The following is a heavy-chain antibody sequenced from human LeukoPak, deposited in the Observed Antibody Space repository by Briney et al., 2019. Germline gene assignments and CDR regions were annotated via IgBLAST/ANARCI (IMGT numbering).Heavy chain of an antibody. V-gene: IGHV4-59*01. CDR2: IYHSGST. CDR3: ARSGSPLRYFDWLLRY. D-gene: IGHD3-9*01. Sequence: PSETLSLTCTVSGGSISTYYWNWIRQPPGKGLEWIGHIYHSGSTNYNPSLKSRVTISVDTSKNEFSLKLSSVTAADTAVYYCARSGSPLRYFDWLLRYWGQGTLVTVSS. CDR1: GGSISTYY. J-gene: IGHJ4*02.